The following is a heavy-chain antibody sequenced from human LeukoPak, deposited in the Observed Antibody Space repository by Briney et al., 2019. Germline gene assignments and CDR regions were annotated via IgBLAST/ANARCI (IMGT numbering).Heavy chain of an antibody. J-gene: IGHJ4*02. CDR3: ATMPPSGAHNSLDH. Sequence: NPGGSLRLSCAASGFTFNKYNMNWVRQAPGKGLEWVSSISSSSSYIYYADSVKGRFTISRDNAKNSLYLQMNSLGAEDTAVYYCATMPPSGAHNSLDHWGQGTLVTVSS. CDR2: ISSSSSYI. D-gene: IGHD2-2*01. CDR1: GFTFNKYN. V-gene: IGHV3-21*01.